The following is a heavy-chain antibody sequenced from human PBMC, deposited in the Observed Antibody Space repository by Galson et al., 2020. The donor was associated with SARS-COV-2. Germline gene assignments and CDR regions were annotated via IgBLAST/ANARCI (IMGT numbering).Heavy chain of an antibody. D-gene: IGHD6-13*01. CDR1: W. Sequence: WISWVRQMPGKGLEWMGRIDPSDSYTNYSPSFQGHVTISADKSISTAYLQWSSLKASDTAMYYCARTEAAAGIWFDYWGQGTLVTVSS. V-gene: IGHV5-10-1*01. J-gene: IGHJ4*02. CDR3: ARTEAAAGIWFDY. CDR2: IDPSDSYT.